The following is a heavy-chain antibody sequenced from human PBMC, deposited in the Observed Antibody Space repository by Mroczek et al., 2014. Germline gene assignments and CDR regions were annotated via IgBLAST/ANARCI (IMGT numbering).Heavy chain of an antibody. CDR3: ANTEWGAGSSYWYFDL. J-gene: IGHJ2*01. CDR1: GGSISSYY. V-gene: IGHV4-59*01. D-gene: IGHD3-10*01. CDR2: IYYSGST. Sequence: KESGPGLVKPSETLSLTCTVSGGSISSYYWSWIRQPPGKGLEWIGYIYYSGSTNYNPSLKSRVTISVDTSKNQFSLKLSSVTAADTAVYYCANTEWGAGSSYWYFDLWGRGTLVTVSS.